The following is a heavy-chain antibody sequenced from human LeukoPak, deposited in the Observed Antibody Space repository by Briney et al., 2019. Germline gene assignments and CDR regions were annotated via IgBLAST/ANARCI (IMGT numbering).Heavy chain of an antibody. CDR2: ISSSSSYI. V-gene: IGHV3-21*01. CDR1: GFTFSSYS. J-gene: IGHJ4*02. D-gene: IGHD4-17*01. Sequence: GGSLRLSCAASGFTFSSYSMDWVRQAPGKGVEWVSSISSSSSYIYYADSVKGRFTISRDNAKNSLYLQMNSLSAEDTAVYYCARDEVTSLDYWGQGTLVTVSS. CDR3: ARDEVTSLDY.